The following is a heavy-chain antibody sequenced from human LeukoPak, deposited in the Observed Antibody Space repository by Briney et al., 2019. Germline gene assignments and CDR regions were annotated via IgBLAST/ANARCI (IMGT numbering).Heavy chain of an antibody. J-gene: IGHJ3*02. CDR3: AKEPRWELLHSFDI. Sequence: PGGSLRLSCAASGFTFSDYTMNWVRQAPGKGLEWVSSISPSSSYMYYADSVKGRFTISRDNTKNSLYLQMNSLRAEDTAVYYCAKEPRWELLHSFDIWGQGTMVTVSS. CDR2: ISPSSSYM. V-gene: IGHV3-21*04. D-gene: IGHD1-26*01. CDR1: GFTFSDYT.